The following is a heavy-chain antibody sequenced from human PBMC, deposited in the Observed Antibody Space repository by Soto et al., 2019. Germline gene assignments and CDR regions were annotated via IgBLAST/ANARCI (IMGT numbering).Heavy chain of an antibody. Sequence: PWESLKICCKGSGYSFTSYWIGWVRQMPGKGLEWMGIIYPGDSDTRYSPSFQGQVTISADKSISTAYLHWSSLKASDTAMYYCARPRGYCSSTSCYALPDAFDIWGQGTMVTV. CDR1: GYSFTSYW. V-gene: IGHV5-51*01. D-gene: IGHD2-2*01. CDR2: IYPGDSDT. J-gene: IGHJ3*02. CDR3: ARPRGYCSSTSCYALPDAFDI.